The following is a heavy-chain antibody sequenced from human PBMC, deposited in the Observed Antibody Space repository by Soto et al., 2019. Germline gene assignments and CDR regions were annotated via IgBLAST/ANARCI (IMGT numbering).Heavy chain of an antibody. Sequence: PSETLSLTCTVSGGSISSGDYYWCWIRQAPGKGLEWIGYIYYSGSTHYNPSLKSRVTISIDTSKNQFSLKLSSVTAADRAVYYCVREGYCSGGICYPFYSYGIDVWGQGTTVTVSS. CDR2: IYYSGST. CDR3: VREGYCSGGICYPFYSYGIDV. D-gene: IGHD2-15*01. V-gene: IGHV4-30-4*01. CDR1: GGSISSGDYY. J-gene: IGHJ6*02.